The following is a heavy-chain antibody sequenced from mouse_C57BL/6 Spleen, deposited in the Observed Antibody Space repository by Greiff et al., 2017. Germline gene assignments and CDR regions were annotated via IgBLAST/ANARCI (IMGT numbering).Heavy chain of an antibody. CDR3: LYDYGGDAMDD. J-gene: IGHJ4*01. CDR1: GYSFTGYY. Sequence: EVQLQQSGPELVKPGASVKISCKASGYSFTGYYMNWVKQSPEKSLEWIGEINPSTGGTTYNQKFKAKATLTVDKSSSTAYMQLKSLTSEDSAVYYCLYDYGGDAMDDWGQGTSVTVSS. CDR2: INPSTGGT. V-gene: IGHV1-42*01. D-gene: IGHD2-4*01.